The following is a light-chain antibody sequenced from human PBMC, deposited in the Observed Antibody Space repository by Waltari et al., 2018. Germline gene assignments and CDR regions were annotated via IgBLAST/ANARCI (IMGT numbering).Light chain of an antibody. CDR2: DVS. V-gene: IGLV2-11*01. J-gene: IGLJ3*02. Sequence: QSALTQPRSVSGSPGQSVTISCTGTSSDVDGYNYVSWFQQHPGKAPKLMIHDVSKRPSGVPDRFSGSKSGNTASLTISGLQADDETDYYCCSYAGRYTWVFGGGTKLTVL. CDR3: CSYAGRYTWV. CDR1: SSDVDGYNY.